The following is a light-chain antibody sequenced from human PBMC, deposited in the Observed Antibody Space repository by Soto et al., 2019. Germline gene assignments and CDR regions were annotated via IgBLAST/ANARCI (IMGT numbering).Light chain of an antibody. Sequence: QSVLTQTPSASGTPGQTVTISCSGSRSNIGNYAVSWYQQFPGTAPKLLIYNNNQRPSGVPDRFSGSKSGTSASLAISWLQSEDEADYYCATWDDSLNARGVFGGGTKLTVL. J-gene: IGLJ3*02. CDR1: RSNIGNYA. CDR2: NNN. V-gene: IGLV1-44*01. CDR3: ATWDDSLNARGV.